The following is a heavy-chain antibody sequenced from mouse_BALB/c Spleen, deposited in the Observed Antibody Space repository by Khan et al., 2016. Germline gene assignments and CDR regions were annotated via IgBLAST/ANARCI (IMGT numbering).Heavy chain of an antibody. CDR1: GFTFSNYW. CDR2: IRLKSDDYVT. V-gene: IGHV6-6*02. J-gene: IGHJ2*01. CDR3: WILL. Sequence: EVKLEESGGGLVQPGGSMKLSCVDSGFTFSNYWMNWVRQSPETGLAWVAEIRLKSDDYVTHYAESVEGRCTIFSGDSKSRVYLQMNNLRAEDTGIYYCWILLWGQGTTITVSS.